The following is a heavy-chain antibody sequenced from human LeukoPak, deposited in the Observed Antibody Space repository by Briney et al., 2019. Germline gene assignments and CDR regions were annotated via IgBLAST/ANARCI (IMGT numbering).Heavy chain of an antibody. Sequence: LSLTCAVYGGSFSGYYWSWIRQPPGKGLEWVGRIRSKANSYATAYAASVKGRFTISRDDSKNTAYLQMNSLKTEDTAVYYCTSSGWFDYWGQGTLVSVSS. D-gene: IGHD6-19*01. V-gene: IGHV3-73*01. CDR3: TSSGWFDY. J-gene: IGHJ4*02. CDR1: GGSFSGYY. CDR2: IRSKANSYAT.